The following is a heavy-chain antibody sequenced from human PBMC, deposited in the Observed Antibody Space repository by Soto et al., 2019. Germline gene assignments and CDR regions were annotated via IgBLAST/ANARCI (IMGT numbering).Heavy chain of an antibody. J-gene: IGHJ4*02. CDR1: GFTFRTYW. V-gene: IGHV3-74*01. CDR2: IISDDSGT. Sequence: PGGSLRLSCAASGFTFRTYWMHWVRQAPGKGLVWISHIISDDSGTTYADSVKGRFTISRDNAKNTLYLQLNSLRVDDTAVYYCARGNSRALDYWGQGTLVTVSS. CDR3: ARGNSRALDY. D-gene: IGHD1-1*01.